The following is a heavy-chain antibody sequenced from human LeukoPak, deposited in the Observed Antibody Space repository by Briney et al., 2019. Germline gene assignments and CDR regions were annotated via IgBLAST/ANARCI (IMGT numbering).Heavy chain of an antibody. CDR1: GFTFSSYN. Sequence: GGSLRLSCTASGFTFSSYNMNWVRQAPGKGLEWVSSISSSSSYIYYADSVKGRFTISRGNSKNTLYLQMNSLRAEDTAVYYCAKSFQAPQGYWGQGTLVTVSS. CDR3: AKSFQAPQGY. J-gene: IGHJ4*02. V-gene: IGHV3-21*04. CDR2: ISSSSSYI. D-gene: IGHD2-21*01.